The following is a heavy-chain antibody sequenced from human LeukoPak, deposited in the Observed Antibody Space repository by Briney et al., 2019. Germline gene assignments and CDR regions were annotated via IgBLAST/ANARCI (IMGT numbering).Heavy chain of an antibody. J-gene: IGHJ4*02. V-gene: IGHV4-30-2*03. CDR2: IYYSGST. D-gene: IGHD1-26*01. CDR3: ARGRPYSGGYHLDY. Sequence: SETLSLTCAVSGGSISSSGYSWSWIRQPPGKGLEWIGNIYYSGSTYYNPSLKSRVTMSVDTSKNQFFLKLNSVTAADTAVYYCARGRPYSGGYHLDYWGQGTLVTVSP. CDR1: GGSISSSGYS.